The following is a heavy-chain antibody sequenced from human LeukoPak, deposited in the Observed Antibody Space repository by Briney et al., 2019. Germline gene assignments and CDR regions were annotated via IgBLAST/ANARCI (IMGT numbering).Heavy chain of an antibody. D-gene: IGHD7-27*01. CDR1: GYIFTSYA. V-gene: IGHV1-18*01. J-gene: IGHJ4*02. Sequence: ASVKVSCKASGYIFTSYAITWVRQAPGQGLEWMGWISSYNGNTNYAQKLQGRVTMTTDTSTSTAYMELRSLRSDDTAVYYCARASPNLGFDYWGQGTLVTVSS. CDR2: ISSYNGNT. CDR3: ARASPNLGFDY.